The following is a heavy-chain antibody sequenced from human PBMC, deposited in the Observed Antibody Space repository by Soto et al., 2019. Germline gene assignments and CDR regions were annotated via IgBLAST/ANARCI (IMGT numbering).Heavy chain of an antibody. CDR3: ARHGNGDVTAFDY. V-gene: IGHV4-39*01. Sequence: AFETLSLNRPVSGGSISRRSFYLGWNRQPPGKGLEWIGSIYYSGSTYYNPSLKSRVTISVDTSKNQFSLKLSSVTAADTAVYYCARHGNGDVTAFDYWGQGTLVTVSS. CDR2: IYYSGST. CDR1: GGSISRRSFY. D-gene: IGHD4-17*01. J-gene: IGHJ4*02.